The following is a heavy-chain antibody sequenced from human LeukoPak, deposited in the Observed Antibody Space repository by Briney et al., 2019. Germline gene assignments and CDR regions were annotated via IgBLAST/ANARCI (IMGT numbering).Heavy chain of an antibody. Sequence: RGSLRLSCVASGFTFSSYAMSWVRQAPGKGLEWVSLIIADGYNTYYADSLRGRFTISRHNPKNTRLLKMNSLRAEDRAVYCAKYGGLPMPHYYLEYCGQGAQFTVSS. V-gene: IGHV3-23*01. CDR2: IIADGYNT. D-gene: IGHD3-16*01. J-gene: IGHJ4*02. CDR3: AKYGGLPMPHYYLEY. CDR1: GFTFSSYA.